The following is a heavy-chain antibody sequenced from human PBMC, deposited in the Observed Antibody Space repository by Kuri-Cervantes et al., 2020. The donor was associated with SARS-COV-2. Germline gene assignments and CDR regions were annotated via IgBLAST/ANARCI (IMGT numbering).Heavy chain of an antibody. Sequence: GGSLRLSCAASGFTFSSYGMHWVRQAPGKGLEWVAVISYDGSNKYYADSVKGRFTISRDNSKNTLYLQMNSLRAEDTAVYYCANLQWLLIDDAFDIWGQGQWSPSPQ. V-gene: IGHV3-30*18. CDR2: ISYDGSNK. CDR1: GFTFSSYG. J-gene: IGHJ3*02. CDR3: ANLQWLLIDDAFDI. D-gene: IGHD3-22*01.